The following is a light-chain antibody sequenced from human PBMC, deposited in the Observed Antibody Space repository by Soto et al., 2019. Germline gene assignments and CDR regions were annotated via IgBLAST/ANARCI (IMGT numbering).Light chain of an antibody. Sequence: EIVLTQSPATLSLSPGERATLSCRASQSVSSYLAWYQQKPGQAPRLLIYDPSNSATGIPARFSGSGSGTDFTLTISSLEPEDFAVYYCQQRSNWPPYTFGQGTKLEIK. CDR2: DPS. CDR1: QSVSSY. J-gene: IGKJ2*01. V-gene: IGKV3-11*01. CDR3: QQRSNWPPYT.